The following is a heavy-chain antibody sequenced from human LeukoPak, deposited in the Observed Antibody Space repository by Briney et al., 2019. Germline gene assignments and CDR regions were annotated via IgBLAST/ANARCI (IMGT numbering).Heavy chain of an antibody. CDR2: IYYSGSGTT. CDR1: GGFISTNSHY. V-gene: IGHV4-39*01. Sequence: SETLSLTCTVSGGFISTNSHYWGWVRQPPGKGLEWIGDIYYSGSGTTYYNPSLKSRVTISVDTSKNQFSLKVTSVSAADTAIYYCTTGGNMNRGLIAYWGQGSLVTVSS. D-gene: IGHD3-10*01. CDR3: TTGGNMNRGLIAY. J-gene: IGHJ4*02.